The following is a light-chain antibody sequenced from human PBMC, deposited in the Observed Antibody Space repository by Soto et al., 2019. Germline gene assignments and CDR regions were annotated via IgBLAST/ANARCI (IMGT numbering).Light chain of an antibody. CDR1: QSISDW. Sequence: DIQMTQSTSTLFASVGDRVCITCRASQSISDWLAWYQQKQGKAPKLLIYKASSLESGVPSRFRGSGSRTEFTLAISRLQPDDFQTFYCQQYNSYPYTFGQGTKVDI. CDR3: QQYNSYPYT. J-gene: IGKJ2*01. CDR2: KAS. V-gene: IGKV1-5*03.